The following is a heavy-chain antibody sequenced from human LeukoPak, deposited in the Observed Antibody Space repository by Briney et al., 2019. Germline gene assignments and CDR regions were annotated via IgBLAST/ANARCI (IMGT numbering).Heavy chain of an antibody. CDR2: ISYDGSNK. J-gene: IGHJ3*02. Sequence: GGSLRLSCAASGFTFSSYAMSWVRQAPGKGLEWVAVISYDGSNKYYADSVKGRFTISRDNSKNTLYLQMNSLRAEDTAVYYCAKGPISGNNDAFDIWGQGTMVTVSS. V-gene: IGHV3-30*18. CDR1: GFTFSSYA. CDR3: AKGPISGNNDAFDI. D-gene: IGHD3-3*01.